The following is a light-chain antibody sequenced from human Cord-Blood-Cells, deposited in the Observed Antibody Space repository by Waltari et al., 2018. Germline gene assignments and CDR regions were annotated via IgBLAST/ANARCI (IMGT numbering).Light chain of an antibody. J-gene: IGLJ2*01. V-gene: IGLV2-11*01. CDR1: SSDVGGYNY. CDR3: CSYAGSYVV. Sequence: GSPGQSVTISCTGTSSDVGGYNYVSWYQQHPGKAPKLMIYDVSKRPSGVPDRFSGSKSGNTASLTISGLQAEDEADYYCCSYAGSYVVFGRGTKLTVL. CDR2: DVS.